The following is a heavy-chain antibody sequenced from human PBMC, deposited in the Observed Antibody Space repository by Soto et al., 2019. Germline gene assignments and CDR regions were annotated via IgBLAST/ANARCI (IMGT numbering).Heavy chain of an antibody. J-gene: IGHJ6*02. V-gene: IGHV4-34*01. CDR1: GGSFSGYY. CDR3: ARTGGMDV. Sequence: QVQLQQWGAGLLKPSETLSLTCAVYGGSFSGYYWSWLRQPPGKGTEWIGEINHSGNTKYNPSLESRVTISVDTSKNQFSLKLNSVSAAATAVYYCARTGGMDVWSQGATVTVSS. CDR2: INHSGNT.